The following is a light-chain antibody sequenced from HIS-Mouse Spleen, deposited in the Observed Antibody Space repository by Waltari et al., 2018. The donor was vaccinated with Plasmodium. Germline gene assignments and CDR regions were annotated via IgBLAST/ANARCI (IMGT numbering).Light chain of an antibody. CDR1: QSVSSY. J-gene: IGKJ4*01. V-gene: IGKV3-11*01. CDR3: QQRSNWPRVLT. Sequence: EIVLTQSPATLSLSPGERATLSCRASQSVSSYLAWYQQKPGQAPRLLIYDASNRATGSPAMFSGSGSGTDFTLTISSREPEDFAVYYCQQRSNWPRVLTFGGGTKVEIK. CDR2: DAS.